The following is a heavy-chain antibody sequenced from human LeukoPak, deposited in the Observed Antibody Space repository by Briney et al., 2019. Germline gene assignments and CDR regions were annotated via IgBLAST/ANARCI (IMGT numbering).Heavy chain of an antibody. Sequence: ASVKVSCKASGYSFTTHGINWVRQAPGQGLEWMAWIDTYTGIPSYVQGFTGRLVFSLDTSVSTAYAQILSLKAEDTAVYYCARGARDGALDYWGQGTLVTVSS. V-gene: IGHV7-4-1*01. CDR2: IDTYTGIP. CDR3: ARGARDGALDY. J-gene: IGHJ4*02. D-gene: IGHD3-10*01. CDR1: GYSFTTHG.